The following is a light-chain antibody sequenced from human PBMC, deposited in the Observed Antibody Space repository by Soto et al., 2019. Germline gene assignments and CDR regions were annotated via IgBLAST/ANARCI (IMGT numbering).Light chain of an antibody. V-gene: IGKV1-33*01. CDR3: QQYDNLPFT. Sequence: DIQMTQSPSSLSASVGDRVTITCQASQDISNYLNWYQQKPGKAPKLLSYYASNLETGVPSRFSGSGSGTDFAFTISSLQPEDIATYYCQQYDNLPFTFGPGTKVDIK. CDR2: YAS. CDR1: QDISNY. J-gene: IGKJ3*01.